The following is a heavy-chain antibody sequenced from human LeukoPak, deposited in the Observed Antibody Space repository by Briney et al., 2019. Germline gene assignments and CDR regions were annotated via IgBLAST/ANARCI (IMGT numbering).Heavy chain of an antibody. J-gene: IGHJ5*02. CDR2: INPDSDSGGT. V-gene: IGHV1-2*02. CDR3: ARDRGDGYNWGNNWFDP. CDR1: GYTFTGYY. D-gene: IGHD5-24*01. Sequence: GASVKVSCKASGYTFTGYYIHWVRQAPGQGLEWMGWINPDSDSGGTNYAQKFQGRVTMTRDTSISTAYMELSRLRSDDTAVYYCARDRGDGYNWGNNWFDPWGQGTLVTVSS.